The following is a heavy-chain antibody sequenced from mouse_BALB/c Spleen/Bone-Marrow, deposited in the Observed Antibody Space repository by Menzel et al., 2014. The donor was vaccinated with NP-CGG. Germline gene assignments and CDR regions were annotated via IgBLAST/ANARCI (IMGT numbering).Heavy chain of an antibody. D-gene: IGHD4-1*01. V-gene: IGHV1-7*01. CDR2: INPSTGYT. Sequence: VKLMESGAELAKPGASVKMSCKASGYTFTSYWMHWVKRRPGQGLEWIGYINPSTGYTEYNQKFKDKATLTADKSSSTAYMQLSSLTSEDSAVYYCARSRTGTYFDYWGQGTTLTVSS. J-gene: IGHJ2*01. CDR1: GYTFTSYW. CDR3: ARSRTGTYFDY.